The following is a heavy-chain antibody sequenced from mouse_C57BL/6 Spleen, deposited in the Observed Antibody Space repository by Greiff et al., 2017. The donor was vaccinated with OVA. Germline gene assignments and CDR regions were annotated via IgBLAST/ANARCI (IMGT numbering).Heavy chain of an antibody. Sequence: QVQLQQPGAELVKPGASVKLSCKASGYTFTSYWITWVKQRPGQGLEWIGDIYPGSGSTNYNEKFKSKATLTVDTSSSTADMQLSSLTSEDSAVSYCARGKSNYGSYAMDYQGQGTSVTV. V-gene: IGHV1-55*01. D-gene: IGHD2-5*01. CDR3: ARGKSNYGSYAMDY. J-gene: IGHJ4*01. CDR2: IYPGSGST. CDR1: GYTFTSYW.